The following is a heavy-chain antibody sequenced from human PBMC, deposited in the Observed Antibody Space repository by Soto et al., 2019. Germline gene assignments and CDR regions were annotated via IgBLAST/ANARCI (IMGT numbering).Heavy chain of an antibody. J-gene: IGHJ6*02. V-gene: IGHV3-33*01. Sequence: GGSLRLSCAASGFTFSSYGMHWVRQAPGKGLEWVVVIWYDGSNKYYADSVKGRFTISRDNSKNTLYLQMNSLRAEDTAVYYCAGSSTSPKWGYYYYYGMDVWGQGTTVTVSS. CDR2: IWYDGSNK. CDR3: AGSSTSPKWGYYYYYGMDV. D-gene: IGHD2-2*01. CDR1: GFTFSSYG.